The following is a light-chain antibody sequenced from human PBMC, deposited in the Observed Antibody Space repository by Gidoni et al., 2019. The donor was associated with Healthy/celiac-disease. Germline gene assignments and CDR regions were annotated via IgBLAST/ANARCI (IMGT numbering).Light chain of an antibody. J-gene: IGKJ4*01. Sequence: PGTLSLSPGERATLSCRASQSVSSSYLAWYQQKPGQAPRLLIYGASSRATGIPDRCRGSGSGTDFTLTISRLEPEDLAVYYCQQYGSSPLTFGGGTKVEIK. CDR1: QSVSSSY. V-gene: IGKV3-20*01. CDR3: QQYGSSPLT. CDR2: GAS.